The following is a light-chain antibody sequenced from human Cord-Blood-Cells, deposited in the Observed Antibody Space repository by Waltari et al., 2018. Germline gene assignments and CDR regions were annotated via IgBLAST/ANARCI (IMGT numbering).Light chain of an antibody. J-gene: IGLJ1*01. CDR1: SSDVGGTYS. V-gene: IGLV2-14*01. CDR2: DVS. CDR3: SSYTSSSTYV. Sequence: QSALTQPAPGSGSPGQSLPIPSAGTSSDVGGTYSVPCYQQHTGKAPKLMIYDVSHRPSGVSNRFSASKSGNTASLTISGLQAEDDADYYCSSYTSSSTYVFGTGTKVTVL.